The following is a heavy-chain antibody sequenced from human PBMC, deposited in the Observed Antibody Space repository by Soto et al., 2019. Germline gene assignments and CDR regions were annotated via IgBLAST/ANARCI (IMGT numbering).Heavy chain of an antibody. CDR2: RYYRSKGYN. V-gene: IGHV6-1*01. J-gene: IGHJ5*01. CDR3: ARLIGNSWLAS. CDR1: GDRGSTNSAA. D-gene: IGHD2-8*01. Sequence: QTRSLTCAISGDRGSTNSAAWDWFRKSPSRGLEWLGRRYYRSKGYNDYAVSVKGRMTINPDTSNNQLSLQLTSVTPDDTAVYYCARLIGNSWLASWGQGTLVTVTS.